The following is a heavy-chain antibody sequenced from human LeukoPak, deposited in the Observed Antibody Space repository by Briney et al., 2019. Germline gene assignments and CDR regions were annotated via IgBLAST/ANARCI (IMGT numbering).Heavy chain of an antibody. Sequence: PGGSLRLTSAASVFTYHSYAMIRRRQAPGKGLEWVSAISGSGGSTYYAVSVKGRFTISRDNSKDTLYLQMNSLRAEDTAVYYCQNNSANSAYCGPAYWGQGTLVTVSS. CDR2: ISGSGGST. CDR3: QNNSANSAYCGPAY. D-gene: IGHD5-12*01. J-gene: IGHJ4*02. V-gene: IGHV3-23*01. CDR1: VFTYHSYA.